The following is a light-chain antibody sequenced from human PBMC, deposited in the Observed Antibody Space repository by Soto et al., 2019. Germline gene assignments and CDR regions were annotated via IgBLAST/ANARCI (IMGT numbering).Light chain of an antibody. CDR3: QQYGNSPRT. CDR2: GAS. V-gene: IGKV3-20*01. J-gene: IGKJ1*01. Sequence: EIVLTQSPGTLSLSPGERATLSCRASQSVSSSFLAWHQQKPGQAPRLLIYGASSRATGIPDRFSGSGSGTYFYLTISRLEPEDFAVYYCQQYGNSPRTFGQGTKVEIK. CDR1: QSVSSSF.